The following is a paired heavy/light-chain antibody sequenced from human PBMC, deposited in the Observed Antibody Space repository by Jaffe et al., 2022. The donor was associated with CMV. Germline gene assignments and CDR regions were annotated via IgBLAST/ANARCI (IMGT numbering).Light chain of an antibody. J-gene: IGKJ4*01. CDR1: QGITNY. V-gene: IGKV1-16*02. Sequence: DIQMTQSPSSLSASVGDRVTITCRASQGITNYLAWFQQKPGKAPKSLIYAASSLQSGVPSKFSGSGSGTDFTLTISSLQPEDFATYYCQQYYTYPLTFGGGTKVEIK. CDR3: QQYYTYPLT. CDR2: AAS.
Heavy chain of an antibody. D-gene: IGHD4-17*01. CDR1: GFTFSSYA. V-gene: IGHV3-23*01. CDR3: AKGPYGGNSDVVGNDY. CDR2: IRGTGGRT. Sequence: EVQLLESGGGLVQPGGSLRLSCAASGFTFSSYAMTWVRQAPGKGLEWVSGIRGTGGRTYYADSVKGRFTISRDNSKNTLYLQMNSLRAEDTAVYYCAKGPYGGNSDVVGNDYWGQGTLVTVSS. J-gene: IGHJ4*02.